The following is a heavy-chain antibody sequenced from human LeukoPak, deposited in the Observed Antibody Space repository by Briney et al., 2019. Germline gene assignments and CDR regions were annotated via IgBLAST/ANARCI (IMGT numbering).Heavy chain of an antibody. CDR2: ISSTGDIT. D-gene: IGHD3-10*01. CDR1: ESDFVNYA. CDR3: ATHVWRAASSHYYYYMDV. Sequence: GGSLRLSCAASESDFVNYAMSWVRQGPGKGLDWVSTISSTGDITYHADPVKGRFIISRDNSKNTLYLQMNSLRVDDTAIYYCATHVWRAASSHYYYYMDVWGKGTTVTVSS. V-gene: IGHV3-23*01. J-gene: IGHJ6*03.